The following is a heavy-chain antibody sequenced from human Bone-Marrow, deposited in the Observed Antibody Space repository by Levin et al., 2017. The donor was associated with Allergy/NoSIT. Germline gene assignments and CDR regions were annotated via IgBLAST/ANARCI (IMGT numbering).Heavy chain of an antibody. D-gene: IGHD4-17*01. V-gene: IGHV4-4*02. J-gene: IGHJ4*02. CDR3: ARDPLDYGTNSGNY. CDR1: GGSISSSTW. CDR2: IYHDGRT. Sequence: SCTVSGGSISSSTWWSWVRQSPGKGLEWIGEIYHDGRTNYNPSLKSRVSMSVDKSKSQFSLQLSSVTAADTAVYYCARDPLDYGTNSGNYWGQGTLVTVSS.